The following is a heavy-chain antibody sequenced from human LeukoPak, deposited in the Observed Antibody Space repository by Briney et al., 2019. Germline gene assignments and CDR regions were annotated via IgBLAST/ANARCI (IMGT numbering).Heavy chain of an antibody. J-gene: IGHJ3*02. CDR2: IISIFGTA. CDR1: GGTFSSYA. Sequence: ASVKVSCKASGGTFSSYAISWVRQAPGQGLEWMGRIISIFGTANYARKFQGRVTITTDESTSTAYMELSSLRSEDTAVYYCASHSSSWYNAFDIWGQGTMVTVSS. CDR3: ASHSSSWYNAFDI. V-gene: IGHV1-69*05. D-gene: IGHD6-13*01.